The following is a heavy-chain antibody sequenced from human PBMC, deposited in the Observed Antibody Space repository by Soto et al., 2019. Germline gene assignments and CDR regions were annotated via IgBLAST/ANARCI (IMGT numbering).Heavy chain of an antibody. D-gene: IGHD3-22*01. J-gene: IGHJ4*02. V-gene: IGHV3-23*01. CDR3: AKTPITMIVE. Sequence: GGSLRLSCAASGFTFSNYGMSWVRQVPGKGLEWVSATTDSGAGTFYSDSVKGRFTISRDNSKNTLYLHMNSLRAEDTAVYYCAKTPITMIVEWGQGTLVTVS. CDR2: TTDSGAGT. CDR1: GFTFSNYG.